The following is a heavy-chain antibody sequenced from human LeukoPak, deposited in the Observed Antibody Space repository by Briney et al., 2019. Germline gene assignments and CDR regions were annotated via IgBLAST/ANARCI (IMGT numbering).Heavy chain of an antibody. CDR2: IYYSGST. CDR1: GGSISSYY. D-gene: IGHD3-10*01. CDR3: ARDVGHYYYGSGSLFDY. V-gene: IGHV4-59*01. Sequence: SETLSLTCTVSGGSISSYYWNWIRQPPGKGLEWIGNIYYSGSTNYNPSLKSRVTISVDTSKNQFSLKLSSVTAADTAVYYCARDVGHYYYGSGSLFDYWGQGTLVTVSS. J-gene: IGHJ4*02.